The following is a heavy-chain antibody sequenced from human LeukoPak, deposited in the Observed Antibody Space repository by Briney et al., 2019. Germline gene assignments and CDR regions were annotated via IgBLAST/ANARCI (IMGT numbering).Heavy chain of an antibody. J-gene: IGHJ4*02. Sequence: GGSLRLSCSASGFIFSNYAMHWVRQAPGKWLEWVAVIWNDGSNKYYADSVKGRFTISRDNSKNTLYLQMNSLRAEDTAVYSCARASGPFDYWGQGTLVTVSS. V-gene: IGHV3-33*08. CDR3: ARASGPFDY. D-gene: IGHD3-10*01. CDR2: IWNDGSNK. CDR1: GFIFSNYA.